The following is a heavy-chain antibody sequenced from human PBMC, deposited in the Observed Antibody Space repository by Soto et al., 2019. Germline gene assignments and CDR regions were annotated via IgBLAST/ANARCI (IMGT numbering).Heavy chain of an antibody. J-gene: IGHJ3*01. CDR1: GYSFTSYW. Sequence: GESVKISCKGSGYSFTSYWIGWVRQMPGKGLEWMGIIDPGDSDIRYGPSFQGQVTISADKSISTAYLQWSSLKASDTAMYYCARRRDVSQLPNDAFDVWGQGTMVTVSS. V-gene: IGHV5-51*01. CDR2: IDPGDSDI. D-gene: IGHD2-2*01. CDR3: ARRRDVSQLPNDAFDV.